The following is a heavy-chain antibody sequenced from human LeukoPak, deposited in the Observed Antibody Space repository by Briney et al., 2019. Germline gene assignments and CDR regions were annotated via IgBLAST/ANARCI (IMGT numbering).Heavy chain of an antibody. CDR1: GFTFSSYA. Sequence: QSGGSLRLSCAASGFTFSSYAMSWVRQAPGKGLEWVSAISGSGGSTYYADSVKGRFTISRDNSKNTVYLQTNSLRAEDTAVYYCAKSGLATWGSYRYQLDYWGQGTLVTVSS. CDR2: ISGSGGST. CDR3: AKSGLATWGSYRYQLDY. D-gene: IGHD3-16*02. V-gene: IGHV3-23*01. J-gene: IGHJ4*02.